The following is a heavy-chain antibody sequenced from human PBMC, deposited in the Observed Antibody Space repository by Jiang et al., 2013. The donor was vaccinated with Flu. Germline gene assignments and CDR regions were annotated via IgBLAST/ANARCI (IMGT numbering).Heavy chain of an antibody. D-gene: IGHD3-9*01. Sequence: LLKPSETLSLTCAVYVGSFSPYYWSWIRQPPGKGLEWIGEISHSGSTNYNPSLKSRLTISVDTSKNQFSLKLSSVTAADTAVYYCARVNDILTGSGGWFDPWGQGTLVTVFS. CDR2: ISHSGST. J-gene: IGHJ5*02. CDR1: VGSFSPYY. V-gene: IGHV4-34*01. CDR3: ARVNDILTGSGGWFDP.